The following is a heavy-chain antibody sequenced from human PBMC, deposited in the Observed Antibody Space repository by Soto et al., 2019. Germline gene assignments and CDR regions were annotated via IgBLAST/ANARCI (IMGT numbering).Heavy chain of an antibody. CDR3: ARRIVGTTGHAMDV. J-gene: IGHJ6*02. Sequence: QVQLVESGGGLVKPGGSLRLSCAASGFTLSDYHMSWIRQAPGKGLEWVSYISSSGSNVYYADSVKGRFTISRDNAKNSLYLEMNSRRVEDTAVDYCARRIVGTTGHAMDVWGQGTTVTVSS. D-gene: IGHD1-26*01. CDR1: GFTLSDYH. CDR2: ISSSGSNV. V-gene: IGHV3-11*01.